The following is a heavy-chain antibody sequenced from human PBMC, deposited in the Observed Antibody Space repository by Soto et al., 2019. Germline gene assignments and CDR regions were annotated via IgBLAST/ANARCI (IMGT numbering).Heavy chain of an antibody. CDR2: ISYDGSNK. D-gene: IGHD2-2*01. CDR1: GFTFSSYG. J-gene: IGHJ4*02. CDR3: AKDGGPSMSFDY. Sequence: QVQLVESGGGVVQPGRSLRLSCAASGFTFSSYGMHWVRQAPGKGLEWVAGISYDGSNKYYADSVKGRFTISRDNSKNTLYLQMNSLRAEDTAVYYCAKDGGPSMSFDYWGQGTLVTVSS. V-gene: IGHV3-30*18.